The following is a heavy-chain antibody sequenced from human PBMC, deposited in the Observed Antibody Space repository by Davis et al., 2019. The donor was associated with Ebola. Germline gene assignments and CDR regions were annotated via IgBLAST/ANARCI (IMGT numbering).Heavy chain of an antibody. CDR3: TPSMATTNALVM. CDR2: IKSKADGETT. J-gene: IGHJ3*01. Sequence: PGGSLRLSCAPSGFTFSDAWMNWVRQPPGKGLEWVGRIKSKADGETTDYAAPVKDRFTISRDDSKNTLFLEMNNLKTEDTGVYYCTPSMATTNALVMWGQGTMVTVSS. CDR1: GFTFSDAW. V-gene: IGHV3-15*07. D-gene: IGHD4-17*01.